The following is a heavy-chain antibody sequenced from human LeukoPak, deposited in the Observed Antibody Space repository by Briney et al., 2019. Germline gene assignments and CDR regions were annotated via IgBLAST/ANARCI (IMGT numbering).Heavy chain of an antibody. J-gene: IGHJ6*02. Sequence: KASETLSLTCAVYGGSFSGYYWSWIRQPPGMGLEWIGEINHSGSTNYNPSLKSRVTISVDTSKNQFSLKLSSVTAADTAVYYCARGRCCTNGVCYPTNYYYYYGMDVWGQGTTVTVSS. D-gene: IGHD2-8*01. V-gene: IGHV4-34*01. CDR3: ARGRCCTNGVCYPTNYYYYYGMDV. CDR2: INHSGST. CDR1: GGSFSGYY.